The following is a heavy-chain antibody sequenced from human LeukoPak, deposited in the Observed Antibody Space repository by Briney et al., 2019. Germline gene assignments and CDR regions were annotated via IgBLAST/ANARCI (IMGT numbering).Heavy chain of an antibody. CDR2: IYRSGST. D-gene: IGHD3-10*01. CDR1: GYSISSGYY. Sequence: SETLSLTCAVSGYSISSGYYWGWIRQPPGKGLEWIGSIYRSGSTYYNPSLKSRVTISVDTSKNQFSLKLSSVTAADTAVYYCARANVLLWFGGAFDIWGQGTMVTVSS. V-gene: IGHV4-38-2*01. J-gene: IGHJ3*02. CDR3: ARANVLLWFGGAFDI.